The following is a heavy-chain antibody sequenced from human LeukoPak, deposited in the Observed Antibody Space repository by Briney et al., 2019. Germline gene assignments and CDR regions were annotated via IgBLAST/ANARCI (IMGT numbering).Heavy chain of an antibody. CDR1: GGSFSGYY. D-gene: IGHD5-12*01. V-gene: IGHV4-34*01. CDR2: INHNGST. Sequence: PSETLSLTCAVYGGSFSGYYWSWIRQPPGKGLEWIGEINHNGSTNYNPSLKSRVTISVDTSKNQFSLKLSSVTAADTAVYYCARARYSGYDYNPYFDYWGQGTLVTVSS. J-gene: IGHJ4*02. CDR3: ARARYSGYDYNPYFDY.